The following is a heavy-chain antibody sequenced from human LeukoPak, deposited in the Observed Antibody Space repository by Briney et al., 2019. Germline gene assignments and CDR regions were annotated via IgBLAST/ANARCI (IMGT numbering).Heavy chain of an antibody. CDR1: GGSFSGYH. Sequence: PSETLSLTCAVYGGSFSGYHWSWIRQPPGKGLEWIGEINHSGSTNYNPSLKSRVTISVDTSKNQFSLKLSSVTAADTAVYYCATSIAARPSDYWGQGTLVTVSS. CDR2: INHSGST. J-gene: IGHJ4*02. D-gene: IGHD6-6*01. CDR3: ATSIAARPSDY. V-gene: IGHV4-34*01.